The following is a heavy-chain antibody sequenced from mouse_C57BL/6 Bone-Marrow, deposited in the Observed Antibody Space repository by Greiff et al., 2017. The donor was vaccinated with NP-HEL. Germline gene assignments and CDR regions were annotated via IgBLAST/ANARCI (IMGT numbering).Heavy chain of an antibody. J-gene: IGHJ2*01. CDR2: INPYNGDT. D-gene: IGHD1-1*01. CDR3: ARFSYGSSYDY. V-gene: IGHV1-20*01. CDR1: GYSFTGYF. Sequence: EVQLQQSGPELVKPGDSVKISCKASGYSFTGYFMNWVMQSHGKSLEWIGRINPYNGDTFYNQKFKGKATLTVDTSSSTAYMELHSLTSEDSAVYFCARFSYGSSYDYWGQGTTLTVSS.